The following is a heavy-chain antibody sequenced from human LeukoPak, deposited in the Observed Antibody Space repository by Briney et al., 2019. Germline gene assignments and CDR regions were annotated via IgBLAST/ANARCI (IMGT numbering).Heavy chain of an antibody. J-gene: IGHJ4*02. V-gene: IGHV1-69*13. CDR1: GGTFSSYA. Sequence: ASVKVSCKASGGTFSSYAISWVRQAPGQGLEWMGGIIPIFGTANYAQKFQGRVTITADESTSTAYMELSSLRSEDTAVYYCDLVDLSPHTYYFDYWGQGTLVTVSS. CDR2: IIPIFGTA. D-gene: IGHD3-9*01. CDR3: DLVDLSPHTYYFDY.